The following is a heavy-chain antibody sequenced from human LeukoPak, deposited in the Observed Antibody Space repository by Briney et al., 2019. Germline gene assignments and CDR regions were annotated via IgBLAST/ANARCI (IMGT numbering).Heavy chain of an antibody. V-gene: IGHV3-74*01. CDR1: GFTFSSYS. CDR3: TKDTFGNEGY. CDR2: IDPDGKTI. D-gene: IGHD1-1*01. Sequence: GGSLRLSCAASGFTFSSYSMNWVRQAPGKGLEWVSRIDPDGKTIDHADSVKGRFTISRGNARNTLYLQMNGLRAEDTAIYYCTKDTFGNEGYWGQGTLVTVSP. J-gene: IGHJ4*02.